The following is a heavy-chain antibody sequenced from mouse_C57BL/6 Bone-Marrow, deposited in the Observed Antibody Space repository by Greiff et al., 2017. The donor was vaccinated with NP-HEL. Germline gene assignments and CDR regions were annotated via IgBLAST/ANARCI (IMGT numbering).Heavy chain of an antibody. CDR3: ASRRAPMVTLDY. V-gene: IGHV5-2*01. CDR2: INTDGGST. D-gene: IGHD2-1*01. J-gene: IGHJ2*01. Sequence: EVKLMESGGGLVQPGASLKLSCESYEYAFPSHYMHWVRQTPEKRLELVAAINTDGGSTNYPDTMERRFIISRDNTKKTLYLQMSSLRSEDTALYYCASRRAPMVTLDYWGQGTTLTVSS. CDR1: EYAFPSHY.